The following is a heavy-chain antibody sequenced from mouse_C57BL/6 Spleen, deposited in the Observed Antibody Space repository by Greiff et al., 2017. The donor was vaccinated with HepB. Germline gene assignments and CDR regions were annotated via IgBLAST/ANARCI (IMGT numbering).Heavy chain of an antibody. V-gene: IGHV1-18*01. CDR2: INPNNGGT. CDR1: GYTFTDYN. J-gene: IGHJ2*01. D-gene: IGHD1-1*01. CDR3: ARVGYYGSSYDYIDY. Sequence: EVQLQESGPELVKPGASVKIPCKASGYTFTDYNMDWVKQSHGKSLEWIGDINPNNGGTIYNQKFKGKATLTVDKSSSTAYMELRSLTSEDTAVYYCARVGYYGSSYDYIDYWGQGTTLTVSS.